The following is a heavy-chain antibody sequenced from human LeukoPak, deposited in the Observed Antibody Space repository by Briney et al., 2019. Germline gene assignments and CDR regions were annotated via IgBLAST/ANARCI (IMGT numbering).Heavy chain of an antibody. CDR2: IYDSGST. D-gene: IGHD6-13*01. CDR1: GVSISSYY. V-gene: IGHV4-59*08. J-gene: IGHJ4*02. Sequence: SETLSLTCTVSGVSISSYYWSWIRQPPGKGLEWIGYIYDSGSTNYNPSLKSRVTISVDTSKNQFSLKLRSVTAADTALYFCAAQVIAAAAPSDFWGQGAPVTVSS. CDR3: AAQVIAAAAPSDF.